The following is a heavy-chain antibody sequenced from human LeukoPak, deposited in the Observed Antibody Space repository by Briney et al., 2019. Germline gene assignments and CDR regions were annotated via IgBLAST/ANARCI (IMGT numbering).Heavy chain of an antibody. CDR2: ISLSSSTI. CDR3: AKVAEVGATGYYYYMDV. Sequence: GGSLRLSCAASGFTFSTSGMNWVRQAPGKGLEWVSYISLSSSTIYYADSVKGRFTISRDNSKNTLYLQMNSLRAEDTAVYYCAKVAEVGATGYYYYMDVWGKGTTVTISS. D-gene: IGHD1-26*01. V-gene: IGHV3-48*01. CDR1: GFTFSTSG. J-gene: IGHJ6*03.